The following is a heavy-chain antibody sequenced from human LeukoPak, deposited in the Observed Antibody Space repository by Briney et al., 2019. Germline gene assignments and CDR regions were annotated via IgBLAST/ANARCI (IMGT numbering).Heavy chain of an antibody. V-gene: IGHV4-30-2*01. J-gene: IGHJ4*02. Sequence: PSQTLSLTCAVSGGSISSGGYSWSWIRQPPGKGLEWIGYIYHSGSTYYNPSLKGRVTISVDRSKNQFSLKLSSVTAADTAVYYCARAPYCSGGSCYRHPIHFDYWGQGTLVTVSS. CDR1: GGSISSGGYS. CDR3: ARAPYCSGGSCYRHPIHFDY. D-gene: IGHD2-15*01. CDR2: IYHSGST.